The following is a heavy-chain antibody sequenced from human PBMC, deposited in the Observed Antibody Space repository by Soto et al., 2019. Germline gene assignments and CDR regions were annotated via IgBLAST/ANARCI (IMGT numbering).Heavy chain of an antibody. V-gene: IGHV4-34*01. CDR3: ARASTSSSSWNTANDAFDI. J-gene: IGHJ3*02. CDR2: VNHSGST. Sequence: QVQLQQWGAGLLKPSETLSLTCGVDGGSFYRYYWIWIRQPPGKGLEWIGEVNHSGSTNYNPSLKSRVTILLDTSKSQLSLKLTSVTDADTAVYYCARASTSSSSWNTANDAFDIWGQGTIVTVSP. CDR1: GGSFYRYY. D-gene: IGHD6-13*01.